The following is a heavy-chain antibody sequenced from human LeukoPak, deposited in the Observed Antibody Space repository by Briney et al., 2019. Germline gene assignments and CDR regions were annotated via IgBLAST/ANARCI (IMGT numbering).Heavy chain of an antibody. CDR3: ARGGYSYGSDNWFDP. V-gene: IGHV3-7*01. J-gene: IGHJ5*02. CDR1: GFTFSSYW. CDR2: IKQDGSEK. Sequence: GGSLRLSCAASGFTFSSYWMSWVRQAPGKGLEWVANIKQDGSEKYYVDSVKGRFTISRDNAKNSLYLQMNSLRAEDTAVYYCARGGYSYGSDNWFDPWGQGTLVTVSS. D-gene: IGHD5-18*01.